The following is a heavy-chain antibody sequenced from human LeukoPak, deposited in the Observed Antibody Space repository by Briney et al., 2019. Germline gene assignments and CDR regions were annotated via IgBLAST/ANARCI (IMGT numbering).Heavy chain of an antibody. CDR1: GFSLSNNY. CDR3: AKDLHNYGMDV. V-gene: IGHV3-53*01. J-gene: IGHJ6*02. CDR2: ISCGGNT. Sequence: GGSLRLSCSASGFSLSNNYMNWVRQAPGKGLEWVSTISCGGNTYDAGSVKGRFNISRDNSKNMLYLQMNDLRAEDTAVYYCAKDLHNYGMDVWGQGTMVTVSS.